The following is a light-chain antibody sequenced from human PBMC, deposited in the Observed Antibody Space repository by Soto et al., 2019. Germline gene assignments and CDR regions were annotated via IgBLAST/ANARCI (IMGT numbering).Light chain of an antibody. J-gene: IGLJ3*02. V-gene: IGLV2-14*01. Sequence: QSVLTQPASVSGSPGQSITISCTGTSSDIGGYNYVSWYQQHPGKAPKLVIYDVSNRPSGASNRFSGSKSGNTASLTISGLQAEDEADYYCSSYATSSTRVFGGGTQLTVL. CDR3: SSYATSSTRV. CDR1: SSDIGGYNY. CDR2: DVS.